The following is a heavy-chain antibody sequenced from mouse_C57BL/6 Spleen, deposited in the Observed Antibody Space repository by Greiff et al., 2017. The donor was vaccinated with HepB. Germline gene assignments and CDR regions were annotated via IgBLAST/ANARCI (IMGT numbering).Heavy chain of an antibody. V-gene: IGHV1-18*01. Sequence: VQLQQSGPELVKPGASVKIPCKASGYTFTDYNMDWVKQSHGKSLEWIGDINPNNGGTIYNQKFKDKATLTVDKSSSTAYMELRSLTSEDTAVYYCARDYGSSYVLWYYDVWGTGITVTVSS. CDR2: INPNNGGT. CDR1: GYTFTDYN. D-gene: IGHD1-1*01. J-gene: IGHJ1*03. CDR3: ARDYGSSYVLWYYDV.